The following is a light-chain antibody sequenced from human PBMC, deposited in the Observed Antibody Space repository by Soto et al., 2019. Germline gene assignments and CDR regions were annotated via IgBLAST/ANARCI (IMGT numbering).Light chain of an antibody. CDR1: SSDVGAYNY. Sequence: QSALTQPRSVSGSPGQSVTLSCTGTSSDVGAYNYVSWYQQHPGQAPKVVVYDVTKRPSGVPDRFSGSKSGNTASLTISGLQAEDEADYYCCSYAGVYSYVFGSGTKVTVL. J-gene: IGLJ1*01. V-gene: IGLV2-11*01. CDR3: CSYAGVYSYV. CDR2: DVT.